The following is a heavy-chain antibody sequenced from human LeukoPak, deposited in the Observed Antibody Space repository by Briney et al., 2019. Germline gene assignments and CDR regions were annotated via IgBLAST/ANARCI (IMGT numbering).Heavy chain of an antibody. CDR1: GYSLTSCW. Sequence: GESLKISCKASGYSLTSCWISWVRQMPGKGLEWMGSIDPSDSYTNYSPSFQGHVTISADNSISTAYLQWNSLQASDTATYYCARRAYCGGDCFRDFDYWGQGTLVTVSS. V-gene: IGHV5-10-1*01. CDR3: ARRAYCGGDCFRDFDY. CDR2: IDPSDSYT. D-gene: IGHD2-21*02. J-gene: IGHJ4*02.